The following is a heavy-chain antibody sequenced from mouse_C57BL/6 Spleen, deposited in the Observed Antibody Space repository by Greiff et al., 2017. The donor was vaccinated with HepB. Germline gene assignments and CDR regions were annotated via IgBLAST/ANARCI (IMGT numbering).Heavy chain of an antibody. J-gene: IGHJ2*01. CDR1: GYTFTSYW. V-gene: IGHV1-72*01. CDR3: ARGYYGSSFHYFDY. D-gene: IGHD1-1*01. CDR2: IDPNSGGT. Sequence: QVQLQQPGAELVKPGASVKLSCKASGYTFTSYWMHWVKQRPGQGLEWIGRIDPNSGGTKYNEKFKSKATLTVDKPSSTAYMQLSSLTSEDSAVYYCARGYYGSSFHYFDYWGQGTTLTVSS.